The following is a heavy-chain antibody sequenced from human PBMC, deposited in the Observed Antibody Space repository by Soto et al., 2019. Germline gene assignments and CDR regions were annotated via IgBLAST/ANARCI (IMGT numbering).Heavy chain of an antibody. Sequence: GGSLRLSCAASGFTFSSYAMSWVRQAPGKGLEWVSAISGSGGSTYYADSVKGRFTISRDNSKNTLYLQMNSLRAEDTAVYYCAKTPNPVRPASPYYYYYYMDVWGKGTTVTVSS. CDR3: AKTPNPVRPASPYYYYYYMDV. V-gene: IGHV3-23*01. CDR1: GFTFSSYA. J-gene: IGHJ6*03. CDR2: ISGSGGST. D-gene: IGHD2-2*01.